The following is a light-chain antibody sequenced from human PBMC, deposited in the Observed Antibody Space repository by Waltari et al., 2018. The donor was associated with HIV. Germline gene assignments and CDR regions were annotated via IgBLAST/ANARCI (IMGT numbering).Light chain of an antibody. V-gene: IGKV3-20*01. CDR1: QSVSSTY. CDR3: QQYGSSPQT. J-gene: IGKJ1*01. Sequence: EIVLTQSPGTLSLSPGERATLSCRASQSVSSTYLAWYQHKPGQAPRLLIYGASSRATGIPDMFSGSGSGTDFTRTITRLEPEDFAIYYCQQYGSSPQTFGQGTKVEI. CDR2: GAS.